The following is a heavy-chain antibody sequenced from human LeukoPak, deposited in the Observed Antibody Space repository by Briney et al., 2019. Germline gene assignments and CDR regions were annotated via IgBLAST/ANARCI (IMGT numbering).Heavy chain of an antibody. CDR3: ARDPGTLATYFDY. J-gene: IGHJ4*02. D-gene: IGHD6-13*01. Sequence: GGSLRLSCTASGYSFSSYGMQWVRQAPGKGLEWVAVIWYDGSKKYYADSVKGRFTISRDDSKNTLYLQMNSLRAEDTAIYYCARDPGTLATYFDYWGPGTLVTVSS. CDR2: IWYDGSKK. V-gene: IGHV3-33*01. CDR1: GYSFSSYG.